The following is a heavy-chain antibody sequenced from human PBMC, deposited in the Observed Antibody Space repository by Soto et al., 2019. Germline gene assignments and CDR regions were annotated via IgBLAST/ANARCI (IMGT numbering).Heavy chain of an antibody. CDR1: GFTFGDSY. V-gene: IGHV3-11*06. Sequence: SGGSLRLSCAGSGFTFGDSYMSWIRRVPGKGLEWLSYISPGSRYPAYADSVKGRFTISRDNAKRSLYLQMMSLTAEDTAIYYCVRGGGGGLFDPWGQGTMVTVSS. CDR3: VRGGGGGLFDP. D-gene: IGHD2-15*01. CDR2: ISPGSRYP. J-gene: IGHJ5*02.